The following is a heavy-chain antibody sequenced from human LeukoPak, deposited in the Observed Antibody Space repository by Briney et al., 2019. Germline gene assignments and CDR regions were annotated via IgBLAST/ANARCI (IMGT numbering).Heavy chain of an antibody. J-gene: IGHJ4*02. CDR1: GGSVSNASYY. D-gene: IGHD3-10*01. V-gene: IGHV4-61*01. CDR2: VFYSGST. CDR3: ARVRYGSGSYYFGN. Sequence: PSETLSLTCTVSGGSVSNASYYWSWIRQPPGKGLDWIGYVFYSGSTNYSPSLKSRVTVSVDTSKNQFSLILTSVTAADTAVYYCARVRYGSGSYYFGNWGQGTLVTVSS.